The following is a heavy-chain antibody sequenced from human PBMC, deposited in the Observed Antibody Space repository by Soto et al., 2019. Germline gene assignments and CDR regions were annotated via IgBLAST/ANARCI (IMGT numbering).Heavy chain of an antibody. J-gene: IGHJ6*03. Sequence: PGGSLRLSCAASGFTVSSNYMSWVRQAPGKGLEWVSVIYSGGSTYYADSVKGRFTISRDNSKNTLYLQMNSLRAEDTAVYYCARDKSYTMVRDYYYYMDVWGKGATVTVSS. V-gene: IGHV3-66*01. CDR1: GFTVSSNY. CDR3: ARDKSYTMVRDYYYYMDV. CDR2: IYSGGST. D-gene: IGHD3-10*01.